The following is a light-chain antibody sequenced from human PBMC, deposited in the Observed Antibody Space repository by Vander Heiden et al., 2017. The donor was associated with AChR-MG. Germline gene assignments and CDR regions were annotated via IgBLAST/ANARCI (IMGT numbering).Light chain of an antibody. Sequence: DIQMTQSPSSLSASVGDRVTITCQASQDISNYLNWYQQKPGKAPKLLIYDASNLETGVPSRFSGSGSGTDFTFTISSLQPEDIATYYCQQDDNLLMYTFGQWTKLEIK. CDR3: QQDDNLLMYT. CDR2: DAS. V-gene: IGKV1-33*01. CDR1: QDISNY. J-gene: IGKJ2*01.